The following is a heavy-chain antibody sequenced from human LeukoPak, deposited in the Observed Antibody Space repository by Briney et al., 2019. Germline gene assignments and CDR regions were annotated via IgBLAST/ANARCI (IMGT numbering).Heavy chain of an antibody. Sequence: SETLSLTCTVSGGSISSYYWSWIRQPPGKGLEWIGYIHYSGTTNYNPSLKSRVTISGDTSKNQFSLRLSSVTAADTAVYYCARGFPFDYWGQGTLVTVSS. CDR2: IHYSGTT. CDR1: GGSISSYY. CDR3: ARGFPFDY. J-gene: IGHJ4*02. V-gene: IGHV4-59*08.